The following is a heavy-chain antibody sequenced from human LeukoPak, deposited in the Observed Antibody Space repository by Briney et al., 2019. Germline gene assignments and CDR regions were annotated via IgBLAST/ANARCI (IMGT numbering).Heavy chain of an antibody. D-gene: IGHD3-22*01. V-gene: IGHV4-34*01. CDR1: GGSFSGYY. J-gene: IGHJ4*02. CDR2: INHSGST. Sequence: SETLSLTCAVYGGSFSGYYWSWIRQPPGKGLEWIGEINHSGSTNYNPSLKSRVTISVDTSKNQFSLKLSSVTAADTAVYYCARGRRIWFYDSPFDYWGQGTLVTVSS. CDR3: ARGRRIWFYDSPFDY.